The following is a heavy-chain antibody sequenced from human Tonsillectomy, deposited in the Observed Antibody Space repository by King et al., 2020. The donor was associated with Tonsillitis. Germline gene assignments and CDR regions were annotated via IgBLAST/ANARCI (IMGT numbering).Heavy chain of an antibody. CDR3: TRGLRD. Sequence: QLVQSGGGLVQPGRSLRLSCKASGFTFGDSAMNWFRQSPERGLEWVGFIRSKSNGGTTEIAASVRGRFTISRDDSKSIAYLQMNSLKSEDTAVYYCTRGLRDWGQGTLVTVAS. CDR2: IRSKSNGGTT. J-gene: IGHJ4*02. V-gene: IGHV3-49*03. CDR1: GFTFGDSA.